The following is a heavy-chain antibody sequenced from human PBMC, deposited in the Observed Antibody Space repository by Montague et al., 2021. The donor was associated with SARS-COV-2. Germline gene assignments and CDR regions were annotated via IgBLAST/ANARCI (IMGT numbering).Heavy chain of an antibody. CDR2: INHSGTT. CDR1: GGSFSGYY. D-gene: IGHD4-23*01. Sequence: ENMYLTCAVYGGSFSGYYWTWIRQSPGKGLEWIAEINHSGTTNYNFNPSLRSRVTISVDTSKSQFSLKLSSVTAADTGVYYCARWDPQTLTLIGLRGKSASDYWGQGTLVTVSS. J-gene: IGHJ4*02. CDR3: ARWDPQTLTLIGLRGKSASDY. V-gene: IGHV4-34*01.